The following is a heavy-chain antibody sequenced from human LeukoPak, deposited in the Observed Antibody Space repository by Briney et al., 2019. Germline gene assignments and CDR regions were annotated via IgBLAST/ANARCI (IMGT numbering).Heavy chain of an antibody. V-gene: IGHV4-4*02. Sequence: PSGTLSLTCAVSGGSINSDYWWTWVRQFPGKGLEWIGEISHTGSVNYNLSLESRVTISTDKSKNQFSLMLRSVAAADTAVYYCARHDDFLSPYDYWGQGVLVTVSS. CDR2: ISHTGSV. CDR1: GGSINSDYW. J-gene: IGHJ4*02. D-gene: IGHD3-3*01. CDR3: ARHDDFLSPYDY.